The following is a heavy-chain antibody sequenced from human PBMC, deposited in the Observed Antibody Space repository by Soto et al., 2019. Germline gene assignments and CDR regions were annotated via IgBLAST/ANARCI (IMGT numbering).Heavy chain of an antibody. CDR1: GGSISSYY. D-gene: IGHD4-4*01. Sequence: SETLSLTCTVSGGSISSYYWSWIRQPPGKGLEWIGYIYYSGSTNYNPSLKSRVTISVDTSKNQFSLKLSSVTAADTAVYYCARFDLDYSNYDWFDPWGQGTLVTVS. CDR2: IYYSGST. V-gene: IGHV4-59*01. J-gene: IGHJ5*02. CDR3: ARFDLDYSNYDWFDP.